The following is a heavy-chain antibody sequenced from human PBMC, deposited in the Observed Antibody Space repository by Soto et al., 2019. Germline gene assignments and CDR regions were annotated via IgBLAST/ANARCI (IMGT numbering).Heavy chain of an antibody. CDR2: ISGIGYIT. CDR1: GFTFDSYA. Sequence: PGGSLRLSCAASGFTFDSYAMNCVRQAPGKGLEWVSGISGIGYITYYAGSVKGRFTISRDNSKNTLYLQMNSLRAEETAVYYCARSYKSVTILILIGPADFWGQGTLVTV. D-gene: IGHD2-8*01. V-gene: IGHV3-23*01. CDR3: ARSYKSVTILILIGPADF. J-gene: IGHJ4*02.